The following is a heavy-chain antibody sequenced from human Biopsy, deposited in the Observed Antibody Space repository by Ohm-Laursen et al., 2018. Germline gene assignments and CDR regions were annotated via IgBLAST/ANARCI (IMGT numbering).Heavy chain of an antibody. CDR2: ISGSGAYT. D-gene: IGHD3-16*01. CDR1: GFNFDSYA. CDR3: AKVHDSGYYYYSMDV. Sequence: SLRLSCAASGFNFDSYAMTWVRQAPGRGLECVSVISGSGAYTYYAESVEGRFTISRDNSKNMVYLQMGSLTVEDTAVYYCAKVHDSGYYYYSMDVWGQGTTVTVSS. J-gene: IGHJ6*02. V-gene: IGHV3-23*01.